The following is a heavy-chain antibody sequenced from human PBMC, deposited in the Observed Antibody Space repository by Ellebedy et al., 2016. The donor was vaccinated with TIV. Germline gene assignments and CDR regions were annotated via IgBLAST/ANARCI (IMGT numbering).Heavy chain of an antibody. Sequence: GESLKISCAASGFTFSSCAMSWVRQAPGKGLEWVSAISGSGRSTYYADSVKGRFTISRDNSNNTLYLQMNSLRAEDTALYYCAKAHSNSWLGVFQSWGQGTLVTVSS. D-gene: IGHD6-13*01. CDR2: ISGSGRST. CDR3: AKAHSNSWLGVFQS. CDR1: GFTFSSCA. J-gene: IGHJ5*02. V-gene: IGHV3-23*01.